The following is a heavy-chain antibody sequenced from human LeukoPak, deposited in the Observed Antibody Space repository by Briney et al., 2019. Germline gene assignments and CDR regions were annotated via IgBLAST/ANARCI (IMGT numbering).Heavy chain of an antibody. D-gene: IGHD6-19*01. J-gene: IGHJ6*03. CDR3: GRYVSGYSSGFPYYREV. CDR1: GGSISSYY. CDR2: IYYSGST. V-gene: IGHV4-39*01. Sequence: PSETLSLTCTVSGGSISSYYWGWIRQPPGKGLEWIGSIYYSGSTYYNPSLKSRVTISVDTSKNQFSLKLSSVTAADTAVYYCGRYVSGYSSGFPYYREVGGKGTTVTVSS.